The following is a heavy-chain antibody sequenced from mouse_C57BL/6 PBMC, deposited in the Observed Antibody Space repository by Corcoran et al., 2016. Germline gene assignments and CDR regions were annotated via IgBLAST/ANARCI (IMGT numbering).Heavy chain of an antibody. D-gene: IGHD2-10*01. Sequence: QIQLVQSGPELKKPGETVKISCKASGYTFTTYGMSWVKQAPGKGLKWMGWINTYSGVPTYADDFKGRFAFSLETSASTAYLQINNLKNEDTATYFCARPYPDAMDYWGQGTSVTVSS. CDR2: INTYSGVP. J-gene: IGHJ4*01. CDR3: ARPYPDAMDY. CDR1: GYTFTTYG. V-gene: IGHV9-3*01.